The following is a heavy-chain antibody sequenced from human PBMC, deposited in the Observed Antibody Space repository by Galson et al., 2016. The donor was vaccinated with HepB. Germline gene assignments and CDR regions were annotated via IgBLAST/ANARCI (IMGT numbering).Heavy chain of an antibody. CDR1: GYTFISYG. CDR3: SRDPSGGGYFDF. CDR2: ISSYNGNT. D-gene: IGHD2-15*01. Sequence: SVKVSCKASGYTFISYGISWVRQAPGQGLEWMGWISSYNGNTRYAKKFQDRVTMTKDTSTTTTYLELRSLRSDDTAVYYYSRDPSGGGYFDFWGQGALVTVSS. J-gene: IGHJ4*02. V-gene: IGHV1-18*01.